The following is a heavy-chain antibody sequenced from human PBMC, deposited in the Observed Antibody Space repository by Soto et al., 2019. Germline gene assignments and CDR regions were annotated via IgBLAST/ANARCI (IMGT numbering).Heavy chain of an antibody. V-gene: IGHV1-2*04. J-gene: IGHJ3*02. CDR3: ARDFGGYCSAGTCYSGGFDI. CDR2: INPNGGRT. Sequence: ASVMVSCKASEYTFTAYYIHWVRQAPGQGLQWMGWINPNGGRTNYAQRFQGWVTMTRDTAISTAYMELNRLKSDDTAVYYCARDFGGYCSAGTCYSGGFDIWGQGTMVTVSS. D-gene: IGHD2-15*01. CDR1: EYTFTAYY.